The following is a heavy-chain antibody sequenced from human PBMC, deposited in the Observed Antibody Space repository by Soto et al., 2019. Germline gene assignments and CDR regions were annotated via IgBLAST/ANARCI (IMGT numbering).Heavy chain of an antibody. CDR2: ISSSGSTI. J-gene: IGHJ4*02. CDR3: ARVENTDLDY. CDR1: GFTFSSYE. Sequence: HPGGSLRLSCAASGFTFSSYEMNWVRQAPGEGLEWVSYISSSGSTIYYADSVKGRFTISRDNTKNSLYLQMNSLRAEDTAVYYCARVENTDLDYWGQGTLVTVSS. D-gene: IGHD5-18*01. V-gene: IGHV3-48*03.